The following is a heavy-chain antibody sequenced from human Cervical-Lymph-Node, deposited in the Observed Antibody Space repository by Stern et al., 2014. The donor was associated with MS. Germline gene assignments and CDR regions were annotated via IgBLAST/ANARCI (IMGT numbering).Heavy chain of an antibody. CDR3: ARGNWNYEGMGY. Sequence: VQLVEYGGGVVQPGRSLRLSCAASGFTFSNYGMHLVRQAPGKGLEWLAVIWYDGNKKYYADSVKGRFTISRDNSKNTLFLQMSSLTAEDTALYYCARGNWNYEGMGYWGQGTLVTVSS. V-gene: IGHV3-33*01. J-gene: IGHJ4*02. D-gene: IGHD1-7*01. CDR1: GFTFSNYG. CDR2: IWYDGNKK.